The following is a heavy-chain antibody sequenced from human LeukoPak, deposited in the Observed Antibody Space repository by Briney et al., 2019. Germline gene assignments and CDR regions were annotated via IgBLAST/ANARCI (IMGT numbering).Heavy chain of an antibody. Sequence: ASVKVSCKASGYAFTSYGISWVRQAPGQGLEWMGWISTYSGYTNYAQKLQGRVTMTTDTSTSTAYMELRSLRSDDTAVYYCARDNYYGSGSYYRTFDPWGQGTLVTVSS. CDR1: GYAFTSYG. J-gene: IGHJ5*02. V-gene: IGHV1-18*01. CDR2: ISTYSGYT. D-gene: IGHD3-10*01. CDR3: ARDNYYGSGSYYRTFDP.